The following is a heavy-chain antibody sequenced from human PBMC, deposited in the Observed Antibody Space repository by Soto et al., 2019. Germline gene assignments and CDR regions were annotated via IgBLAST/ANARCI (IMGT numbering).Heavy chain of an antibody. Sequence: QVQLMQSGAEVKKPGSSVKVSCKASGGTFSSYTISWVRQAPGQGLEWMGRIIPILGIANYAQKFQGRVTITADKSTSTAYMELSSLRSEDTAVYYCGVVDIVATTLYYFDYWGQGTLVTVSS. V-gene: IGHV1-69*02. CDR3: GVVDIVATTLYYFDY. D-gene: IGHD5-12*01. CDR1: GGTFSSYT. J-gene: IGHJ4*02. CDR2: IIPILGIA.